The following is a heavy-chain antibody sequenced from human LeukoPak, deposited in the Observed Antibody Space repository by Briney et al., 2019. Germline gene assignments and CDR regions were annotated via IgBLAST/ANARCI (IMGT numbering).Heavy chain of an antibody. CDR1: GYTFTDYG. CDR3: ARARSRASTWYWDH. CDR2: ISTLYGNK. V-gene: IGHV1-18*01. D-gene: IGHD2-8*02. J-gene: IGHJ4*02. Sequence: ASVKVSCKASGYTFTDYGINWVRQAPGQGPEWMGWISTLYGNKNFAQKFQGRVTMTSDTSTSTAYLELASLTSDDSAIYYCARARSRASTWYWDHWGQGTLVTVSS.